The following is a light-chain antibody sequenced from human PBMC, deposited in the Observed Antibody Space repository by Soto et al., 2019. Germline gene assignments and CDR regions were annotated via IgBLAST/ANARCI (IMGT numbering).Light chain of an antibody. CDR3: ASYAGSNKV. V-gene: IGLV2-8*01. CDR2: EVT. CDR1: SSDVGGYDF. J-gene: IGLJ1*01. Sequence: QSALTQPPSASGSPGQSVTISCTGTSSDVGGYDFVSWYQQQPGKAPKLMIFEVTKRPSGVPDRFSGSKSGNTASLTVSGLLHEDEADYYCASYAGSNKVFGTGTKVTVL.